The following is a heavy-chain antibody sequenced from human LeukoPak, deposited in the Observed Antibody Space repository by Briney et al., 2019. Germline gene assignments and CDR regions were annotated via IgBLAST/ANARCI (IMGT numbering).Heavy chain of an antibody. Sequence: SETLSLTRAVYGGSFSGYYWSWIRQPPGKGLEWIGEINHSGGTNYNPSLKSRVTISVDTSKNQFSLKLSSVTAADTAVYYCARKVNAAPYYYYGMDVWGQGTTVTVSS. CDR1: GGSFSGYY. D-gene: IGHD2-15*01. CDR2: INHSGGT. CDR3: ARKVNAAPYYYYGMDV. V-gene: IGHV4-34*01. J-gene: IGHJ6*02.